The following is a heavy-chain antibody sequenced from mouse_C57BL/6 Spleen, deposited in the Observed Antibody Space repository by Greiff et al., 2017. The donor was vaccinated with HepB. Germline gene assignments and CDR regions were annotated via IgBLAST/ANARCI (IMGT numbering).Heavy chain of an antibody. D-gene: IGHD1-1*01. CDR1: GFTFSSYA. CDR2: ISDGGSYT. J-gene: IGHJ2*01. V-gene: IGHV5-4*01. CDR3: AREGLYYGSSYFDY. Sequence: EVKLVESGGGLVKPGGSLKLSCAASGFTFSSYAMSWVRQTPEKRLEWVATISDGGSYTYYPDNVKGRFTISRDNAKNNLYLQMSHLRSEDTAMYYSAREGLYYGSSYFDYWGQGTTLTVSS.